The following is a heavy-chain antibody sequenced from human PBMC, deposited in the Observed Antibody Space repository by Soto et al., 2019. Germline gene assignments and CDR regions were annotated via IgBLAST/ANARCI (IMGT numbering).Heavy chain of an antibody. D-gene: IGHD1-20*01. CDR1: GGSISGSDYY. J-gene: IGHJ4*02. CDR3: ATSQKGYNWNYFDH. CDR2: VFYTGLT. V-gene: IGHV4-39*01. Sequence: SETLSLTCAVSGGSISGSDYYWGWLRQSPGKGPEWSWSVFYTGLTSYNPSLESRVSVSVDTPKNQFSLKVSGVSAADTAVYYCATSQKGYNWNYFDHWGQGALVTVSS.